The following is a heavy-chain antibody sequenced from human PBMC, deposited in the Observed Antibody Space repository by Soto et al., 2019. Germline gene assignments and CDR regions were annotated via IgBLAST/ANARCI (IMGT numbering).Heavy chain of an antibody. CDR3: AREPATAKPEGVDF. CDR2: SNPNSGGT. J-gene: IGHJ4*02. D-gene: IGHD1-1*01. CDR1: GYTFSDYY. Sequence: QVQLVQSGAEVRKPGASVKVSCKASGYTFSDYYIHWVRQAPGQGLEWMGWSNPNSGGTKYARKFQSGVTMTRDTSITTAYMELSRLRSGDTAVYYCAREPATAKPEGVDFGGQGTLVTVSS. V-gene: IGHV1-2*02.